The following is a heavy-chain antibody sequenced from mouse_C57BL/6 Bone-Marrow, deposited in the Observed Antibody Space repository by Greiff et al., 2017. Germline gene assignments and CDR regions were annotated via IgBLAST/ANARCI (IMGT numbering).Heavy chain of an antibody. Sequence: EVKLQQSGAELVRPGASVKLSCTASGFNIKDDYMHWVKQRPEQGLEWIGWIDPENGDTEYASKFQGKATITADTYSNTAYLQLSSLTSEDTAVYYCTTSITTVVATDYFDYWGQGTTLTVSS. V-gene: IGHV14-4*01. CDR3: TTSITTVVATDYFDY. D-gene: IGHD1-1*01. CDR1: GFNIKDDY. J-gene: IGHJ2*01. CDR2: IDPENGDT.